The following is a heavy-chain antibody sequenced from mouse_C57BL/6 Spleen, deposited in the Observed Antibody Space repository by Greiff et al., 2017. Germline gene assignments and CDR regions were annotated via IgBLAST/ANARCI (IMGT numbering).Heavy chain of an antibody. CDR3: VRVGPYWYFDV. CDR2: IRSKSNNYAT. Sequence: EVQGVESGGGLVQPKGSLKLSCAASGFSFNTYAMNWVRQAPGKGLEWVARIRSKSNNYATYYADSVKDRFTISRDDSESMLYLQMNNLKTEDTAMYDCVRVGPYWYFDVWGTGTTGTVSS. CDR1: GFSFNTYA. V-gene: IGHV10-1*01. J-gene: IGHJ1*03.